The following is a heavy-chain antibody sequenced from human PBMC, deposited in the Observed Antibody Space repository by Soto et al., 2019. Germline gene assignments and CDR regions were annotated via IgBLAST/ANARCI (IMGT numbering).Heavy chain of an antibody. Sequence: GASVKVSCKASGGTFSSYAISWVRQAPGQGLEWMGGIIPIFGTANYAQKFQGRVTITADESTSTAYMELSSLRSEDTAVYYCARTLLSRLYYDILTGSPSYYYVMDVWGQGTTVTVSS. CDR1: GGTFSSYA. J-gene: IGHJ6*02. CDR2: IIPIFGTA. CDR3: ARTLLSRLYYDILTGSPSYYYVMDV. V-gene: IGHV1-69*13. D-gene: IGHD3-9*01.